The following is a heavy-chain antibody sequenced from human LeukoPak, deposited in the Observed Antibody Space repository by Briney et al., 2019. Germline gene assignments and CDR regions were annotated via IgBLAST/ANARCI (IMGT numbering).Heavy chain of an antibody. CDR3: ARGVGMRYCSGGSCYTY. J-gene: IGHJ4*02. V-gene: IGHV1-8*03. CDR2: MNPNSGNT. D-gene: IGHD2-15*01. CDR1: GYTFTSYD. Sequence: ASVKVSCKASGYTFTSYDINWVRQATGQGLEWMGWMNPNSGNTGYAQKFQGRVTITRNTSISTAYMELSSLRSEDTAVYYCARGVGMRYCSGGSCYTYWGQGTLVTVSS.